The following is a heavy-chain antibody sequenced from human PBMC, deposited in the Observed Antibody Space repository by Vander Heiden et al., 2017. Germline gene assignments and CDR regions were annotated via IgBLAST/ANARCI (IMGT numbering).Heavy chain of an antibody. CDR1: VSSNY. CDR2: IYSGGST. V-gene: IGHV3-53*01. D-gene: IGHD1-26*01. CDR3: VREKWGSWQGMDV. J-gene: IGHJ6*02. Sequence: VSSNYMSWVRQAPGKGLEWVSVIYSGGSTYYADSEKGRFIMSRDNSENTLYLQMNSLRVEDTAVYYCVREKWGSWQGMDVWGQGTTVTVSS.